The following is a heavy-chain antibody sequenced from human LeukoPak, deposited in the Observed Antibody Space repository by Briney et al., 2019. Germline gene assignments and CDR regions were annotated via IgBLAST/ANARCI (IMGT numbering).Heavy chain of an antibody. CDR1: DGSFSGSY. J-gene: IGHJ5*01. CDR3: ARRPRGVIIKTWFDS. Sequence: SETLSLTCAVYDGSFSGSYCTWIRRPPGKGLEWIGEINHSGSANYNPSLKSRVTILLDTSKNQFSLNLSSVTAADTAVYYCARRPRGVIIKTWFDSWGQGTLVTVSS. V-gene: IGHV4-34*01. CDR2: INHSGSA. D-gene: IGHD3-10*01.